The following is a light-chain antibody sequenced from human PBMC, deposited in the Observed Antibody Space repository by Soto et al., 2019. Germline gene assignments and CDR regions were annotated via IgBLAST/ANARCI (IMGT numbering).Light chain of an antibody. V-gene: IGKV1-39*01. Sequence: DIQMTQSPSSLSASVGDRVTITCRASQSISSDLNWYQQKPGKAPKLLIYAASSLQSGVPSRFSGSGSGTDFTLTISSLQPEEFATYYCQQSYSTPYTFGQETKLEIK. CDR1: QSISSD. CDR3: QQSYSTPYT. J-gene: IGKJ2*01. CDR2: AAS.